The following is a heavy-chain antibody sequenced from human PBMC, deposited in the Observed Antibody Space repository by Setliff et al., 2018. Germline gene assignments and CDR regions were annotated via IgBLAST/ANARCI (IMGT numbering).Heavy chain of an antibody. CDR1: GFSLNTSGSG. J-gene: IGHJ4*02. V-gene: IGHV2-70*12. CDR3: AHGGKWSTVPLDY. D-gene: IGHD1-26*01. CDR2: IDWDDDK. Sequence: SGPTLVNPTQTLTLTCTFSGFSLNTSGSGVSWIRQPPGKALEWLARIDWDDDKYYSTSLKTRLTVSKDTAKNQVVLTMTNLDPVDTATYYCAHGGKWSTVPLDYWGQGALVTVSS.